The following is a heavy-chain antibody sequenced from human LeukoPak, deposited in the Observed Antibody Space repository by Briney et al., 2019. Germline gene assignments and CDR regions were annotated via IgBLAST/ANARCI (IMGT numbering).Heavy chain of an antibody. CDR2: ISSSSSYI. V-gene: IGHV3-21*01. J-gene: IGHJ4*02. CDR3: AREYCSSTSCEEDY. Sequence: GGSLRLSCAASGFTFSSYSMNWVRQAPGKGMEWVSSISSSSSYIYYADSVKGRFTISRDSAKNSLYLQMNSLRAEDTAVYYCAREYCSSTSCEEDYWGQGTLVTVSS. D-gene: IGHD2-2*01. CDR1: GFTFSSYS.